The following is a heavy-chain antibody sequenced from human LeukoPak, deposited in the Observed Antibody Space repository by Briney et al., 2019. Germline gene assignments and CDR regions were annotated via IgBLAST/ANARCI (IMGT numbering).Heavy chain of an antibody. D-gene: IGHD2-15*01. Sequence: GGSLRLSCEVSGFNVSTTYMTWVRQAPGQGLEWVSVMYAGGDKYYAMSVVGRFTISRDNSKNMLSLQMNSLTSEDTAVYYCARPIPGETGFWSGGRHYSADFYMDVWGRGTTVTVSS. V-gene: IGHV3-66*02. J-gene: IGHJ6*03. CDR2: MYAGGDK. CDR3: ARPIPGETGFWSGGRHYSADFYMDV. CDR1: GFNVSTTY.